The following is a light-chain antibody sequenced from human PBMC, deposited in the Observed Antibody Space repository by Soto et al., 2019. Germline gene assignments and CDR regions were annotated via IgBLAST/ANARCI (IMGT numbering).Light chain of an antibody. CDR2: EGT. Sequence: QSVLTQPASVSGSPGQWISISCTGTSSDFVTYNLVSWYQQHPGKAPTVLIYEGTKRPSGVSNRFSGSKSGNTASLTISGLQTEDGADYYCYSFAGSTTFSYVFGPGTKVTVL. V-gene: IGLV2-23*03. CDR3: YSFAGSTTFSYV. CDR1: SSDFVTYNL. J-gene: IGLJ1*01.